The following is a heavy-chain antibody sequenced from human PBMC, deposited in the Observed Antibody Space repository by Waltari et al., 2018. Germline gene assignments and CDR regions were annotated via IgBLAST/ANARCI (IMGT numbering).Heavy chain of an antibody. CDR1: GGSISSSSYY. V-gene: IGHV4-39*07. CDR3: ARTLTYGDYAVDY. J-gene: IGHJ4*02. CDR2: IYYSGST. D-gene: IGHD4-17*01. Sequence: QLQLQESGPGLVKPSETLSLPCTVSGGSISSSSYYWGWIRQPPGKGLEWIGSIYYSGSTYYNPSLKSRVTISVDTSKNQFSLKLSSVTAADTAVYYCARTLTYGDYAVDYWGQGTLVTVSS.